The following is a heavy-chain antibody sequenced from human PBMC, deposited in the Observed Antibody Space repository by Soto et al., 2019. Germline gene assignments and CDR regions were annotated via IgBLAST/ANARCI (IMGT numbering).Heavy chain of an antibody. Sequence: QVQLVQSGAEVKKPGSSVKVSCKASGGTFSSYAISWVRQAPGQGLEWMGGIIPIFGTANYAQKFQGRVTITADESTSTACMELSSLRSEDTAVYYCARDPTGTPSDRRGGYYGMDVWGQGTTVTVSS. D-gene: IGHD1-1*01. CDR3: ARDPTGTPSDRRGGYYGMDV. V-gene: IGHV1-69*01. CDR2: IIPIFGTA. CDR1: GGTFSSYA. J-gene: IGHJ6*02.